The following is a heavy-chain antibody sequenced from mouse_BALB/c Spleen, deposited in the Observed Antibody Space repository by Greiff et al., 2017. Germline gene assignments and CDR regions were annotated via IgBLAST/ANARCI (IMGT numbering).Heavy chain of an antibody. CDR3: ARGYYGYDLLAY. V-gene: IGHV5-9*03. CDR1: GFTFSSYT. CDR2: ISSGGGNT. Sequence: EVMLVESGGGLVKPGGSLKLSCAASGFTFSSYTMSWVRQTPEKRLEWVATISSGGGNTYYPDSVKGRFTISRDNAKNNLYLQMSSLRSEDTALYYCARGYYGYDLLAYWGQGTLVTVSA. D-gene: IGHD2-2*01. J-gene: IGHJ3*01.